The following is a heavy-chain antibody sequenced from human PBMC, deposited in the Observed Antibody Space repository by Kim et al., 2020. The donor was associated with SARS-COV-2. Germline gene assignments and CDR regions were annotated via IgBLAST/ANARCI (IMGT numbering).Heavy chain of an antibody. CDR1: GFTFSSCA. D-gene: IGHD6-6*01. V-gene: IGHV3-23*01. J-gene: IGHJ5*01. CDR2: ITSSGSNT. CDR3: AKQWAPRNNWFDP. Sequence: GGSLRLSCAASGFTFSSCAMNWVRLAPGKGLEWVSTITSSGSNTFYADSVKGRFTISRDNSENTLYLQMNNLKAEDTAMYYCAKQWAPRNNWFDPWGQGTLVTGSS.